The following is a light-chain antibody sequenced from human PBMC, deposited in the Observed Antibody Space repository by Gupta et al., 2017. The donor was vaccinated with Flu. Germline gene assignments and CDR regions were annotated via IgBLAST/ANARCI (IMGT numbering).Light chain of an antibody. V-gene: IGKV3-11*01. CDR1: QSVSSN. CDR2: DAS. Sequence: ATLSLSPGERATLSCRASQSVSSNLAWYQQKPGQAPRLLIYDASNRDSGIPARFSGSGSGTDFTLTISSREPEDFAVYYCQQRSNWPLLTFGGGTKVEIK. CDR3: QQRSNWPLLT. J-gene: IGKJ4*01.